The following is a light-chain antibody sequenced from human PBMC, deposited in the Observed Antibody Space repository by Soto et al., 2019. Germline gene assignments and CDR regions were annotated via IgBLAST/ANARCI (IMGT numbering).Light chain of an antibody. CDR2: RAS. CDR3: QDDSNDYRT. CDR1: PAISR. J-gene: IGKJ1*01. Sequence: DIQMTQSASTLSLSVGDRVSSTCRARPAISRLAWYQQKPGQDPKPLIYRASALESGVPSRFSGTGSGTEVTLTISSLQPDDFAAYYAQDDSNDYRTFARSTRVVIK. V-gene: IGKV1-5*03.